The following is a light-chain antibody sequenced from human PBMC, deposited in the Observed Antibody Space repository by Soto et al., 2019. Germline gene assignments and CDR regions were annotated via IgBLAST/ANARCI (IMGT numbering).Light chain of an antibody. V-gene: IGKV3-20*01. CDR1: QSVSSN. J-gene: IGKJ1*01. CDR2: DAS. Sequence: EIVMTQSPATLSVSPGERATLSCRASQSVSSNLAWYQQKPGQAPRLLIYDASNRATGIPDRFSGSGSGTDFTLTISRLEPEDFAVYYCQQYGRSGTFGQGTKVDNK. CDR3: QQYGRSGT.